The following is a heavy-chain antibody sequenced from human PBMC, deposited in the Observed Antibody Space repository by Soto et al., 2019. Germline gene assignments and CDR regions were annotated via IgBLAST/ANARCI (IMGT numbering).Heavy chain of an antibody. CDR2: ISNNGAHT. CDR3: ARRGYGSRWPNVYMDV. Sequence: EAQLVESGGGLVQPGGSLRLSCAASGFTFSNYEMHWVHQAPGKGLEYVSGISNNGAHTDYAKSVKGRFTISRDNSENTLYLQMGSLRAEDMALYYCARRGYGSRWPNVYMDVWGKGTTVTVFS. J-gene: IGHJ6*03. V-gene: IGHV3-64*01. CDR1: GFTFSNYE. D-gene: IGHD6-13*01.